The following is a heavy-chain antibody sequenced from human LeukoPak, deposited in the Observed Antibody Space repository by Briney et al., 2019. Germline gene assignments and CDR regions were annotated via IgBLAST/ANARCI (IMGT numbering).Heavy chain of an antibody. Sequence: VTPGGSLRLSCAASGLTFSDYYMSWIRQAPGKGLEWVSYISSSGSTIYYADSVKGRFTISRDNAKNSLYLQMNSLRAEDTAVYYCARTPTHPHFDYWGQGTLVTVSS. CDR3: ARTPTHPHFDY. J-gene: IGHJ4*02. CDR2: ISSSGSTI. D-gene: IGHD2-15*01. V-gene: IGHV3-11*01. CDR1: GLTFSDYY.